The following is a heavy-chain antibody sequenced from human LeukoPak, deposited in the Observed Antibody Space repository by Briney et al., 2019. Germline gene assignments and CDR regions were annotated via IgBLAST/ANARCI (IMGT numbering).Heavy chain of an antibody. D-gene: IGHD3-9*01. J-gene: IGHJ5*02. Sequence: ASVKVSCKASGYTFTYCSLHWLQQAPGQGLERMRWITLYNGNTNYAKKFQGRVTITRDISLRTAYIELSSLRFRDAILTGYYSKGRLAWRVVNWFDPWGQGTLVTVSS. V-gene: IGHV1-68*01. CDR2: ITLYNGNT. CDR1: GYTFTYCS. CDR3: YSKGRLAWRVVNWFDP.